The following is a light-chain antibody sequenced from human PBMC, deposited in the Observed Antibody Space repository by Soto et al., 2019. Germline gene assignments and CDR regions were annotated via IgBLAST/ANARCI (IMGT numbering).Light chain of an antibody. J-gene: IGKJ5*01. CDR3: QQYENLPT. V-gene: IGKV1-33*01. CDR2: DAS. Sequence: DVQMTQSPSSLSAYVGDSVTSTCQASQNINNYLNWYQQKPGRAPXXLIYDASNLEAGVPSRFRGSGSGTDFTFTISRLKPEDIATYYCQQYENLPTFGQGTRLEIK. CDR1: QNINNY.